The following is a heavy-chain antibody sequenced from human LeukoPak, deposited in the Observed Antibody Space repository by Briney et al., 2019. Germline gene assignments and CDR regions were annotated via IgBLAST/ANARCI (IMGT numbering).Heavy chain of an antibody. D-gene: IGHD2-15*01. Sequence: PGGSLSLSCAASGFTFSSYAMSWVRQAPGKGLEWVSAISGSGTTYYADSVKGRFTISRDNSKNTLYLQMNSLRAEDTAVYYCAKDHCSGGICYFDYWGQGTLVSVSS. V-gene: IGHV3-23*01. CDR1: GFTFSSYA. CDR3: AKDHCSGGICYFDY. J-gene: IGHJ4*02. CDR2: ISGSGTT.